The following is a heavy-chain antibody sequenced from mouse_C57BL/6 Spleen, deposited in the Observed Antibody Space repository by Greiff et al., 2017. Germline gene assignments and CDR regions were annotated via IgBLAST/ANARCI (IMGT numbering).Heavy chain of an antibody. J-gene: IGHJ4*01. CDR2: IDPETGGT. Sequence: LVESGAELVRPGASVTLSCKASGYTFTDYEMHWVKQTPVHGLEWIGAIDPETGGTAYNQKFKGKAILTADKSSSTAYMELRSLTSEDSAVYYCTRWIGDYGSSLYAMDYWGQGTSVTVSS. D-gene: IGHD1-1*01. CDR1: GYTFTDYE. CDR3: TRWIGDYGSSLYAMDY. V-gene: IGHV1-15*01.